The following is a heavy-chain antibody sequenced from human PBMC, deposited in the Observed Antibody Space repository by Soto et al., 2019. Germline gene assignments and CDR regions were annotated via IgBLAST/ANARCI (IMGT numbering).Heavy chain of an antibody. V-gene: IGHV5-10-1*01. D-gene: IGHD3-22*01. Sequence: PGESLKISCKGSGYSFTSYWISWVRQMPGKGLEWMGRIDPSDSYTNYSPSFQGHVTISADKSISTAYLQWSSLKASDTAMYYCARLTPLNYYDSSGYDDYWGQGTLVTVSS. J-gene: IGHJ4*02. CDR1: GYSFTSYW. CDR2: IDPSDSYT. CDR3: ARLTPLNYYDSSGYDDY.